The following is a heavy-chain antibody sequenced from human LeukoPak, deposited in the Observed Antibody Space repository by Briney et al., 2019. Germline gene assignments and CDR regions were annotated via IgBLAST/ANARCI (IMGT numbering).Heavy chain of an antibody. CDR3: ARSRRTMIVVS. Sequence: SVTLPLSCTVSGGSISNSSYYWGWIRHRPGKGLEWIGSIYYSGSTYYNPSLKSRVTISVDTSKNQFSLKLSSVTAADTAVYYCARSRRTMIVVSWGQGTLVTVSS. J-gene: IGHJ5*02. V-gene: IGHV4-39*01. D-gene: IGHD3-22*01. CDR1: GGSISNSSYY. CDR2: IYYSGST.